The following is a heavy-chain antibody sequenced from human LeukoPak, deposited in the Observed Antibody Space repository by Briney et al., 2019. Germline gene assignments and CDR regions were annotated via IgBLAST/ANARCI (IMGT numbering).Heavy chain of an antibody. CDR2: IIPIFGTA. CDR3: ASSIVVVPADPYNWFDP. Sequence: RGASVKVSCKASGGTFSSYAISWVRQAPGQALEWMGGIIPIFGTANYAQKFQGRVTITTDESTSTAYMELSSLRSEDTAVYYCASSIVVVPADPYNWFDPWGQGTLVTVSS. CDR1: GGTFSSYA. J-gene: IGHJ5*02. V-gene: IGHV1-69*05. D-gene: IGHD2-2*01.